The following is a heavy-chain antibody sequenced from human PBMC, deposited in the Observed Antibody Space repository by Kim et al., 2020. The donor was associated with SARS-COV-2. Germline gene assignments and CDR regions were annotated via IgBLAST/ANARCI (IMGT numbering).Heavy chain of an antibody. J-gene: IGHJ4*02. D-gene: IGHD3-10*01. CDR3: ASNVLLWFGEADY. V-gene: IGHV7-4-1*02. Sequence: TYAQGFTGRFVLSLDTSVSTAYLQISSLKAEDTAVYYCASNVLLWFGEADYWGQGTLVTVSS.